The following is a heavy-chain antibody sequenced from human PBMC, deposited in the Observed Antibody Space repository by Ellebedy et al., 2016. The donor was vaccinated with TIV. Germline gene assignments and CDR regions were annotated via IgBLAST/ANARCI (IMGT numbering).Heavy chain of an antibody. D-gene: IGHD3-10*01. J-gene: IGHJ4*02. Sequence: SETLSLTXSVSGGSIGRYYWSWIRQSPGKGLEWIGYVFHSGSSNYNPSLKIRVSISVDTSKNQFSLRLNSLTAADTALYFCARHVASSSSGSHFDSWGQGALVTVS. CDR1: GGSIGRYY. CDR2: VFHSGSS. V-gene: IGHV4-59*08. CDR3: ARHVASSSSGSHFDS.